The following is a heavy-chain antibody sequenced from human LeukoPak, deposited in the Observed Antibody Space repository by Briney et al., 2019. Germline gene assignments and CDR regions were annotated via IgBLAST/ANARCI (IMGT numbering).Heavy chain of an antibody. D-gene: IGHD2-2*02. CDR1: GYSFTSYW. CDR2: IYPGDSDT. CDR3: ARRYCSSTSCYTGFDY. V-gene: IGHV5-51*01. J-gene: IGHJ4*02. Sequence: GESLKISCKVSGYSFTSYWIGWVRQMPGKGLEWMGIIYPGDSDTRYSPSFQGQVTISADKSISTAYLQWSSLKASDTAMYYCARRYCSSTSCYTGFDYWGQGTLVTVSS.